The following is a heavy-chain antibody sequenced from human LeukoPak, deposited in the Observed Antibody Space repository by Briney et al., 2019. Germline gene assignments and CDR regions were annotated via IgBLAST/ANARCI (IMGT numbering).Heavy chain of an antibody. CDR3: ASDQTLGVVNI. V-gene: IGHV1-18*01. Sequence: GASVKVSCKASGYTFTSYGISWVRQAPGQGLEWMGWISAYNGNTNDAQKLQGRVTMTTDTSTSTAYMELRSLRSDDTAVYYCASDQTLGVVNIWGQGTLVTVSS. CDR1: GYTFTSYG. J-gene: IGHJ4*02. D-gene: IGHD3-3*01. CDR2: ISAYNGNT.